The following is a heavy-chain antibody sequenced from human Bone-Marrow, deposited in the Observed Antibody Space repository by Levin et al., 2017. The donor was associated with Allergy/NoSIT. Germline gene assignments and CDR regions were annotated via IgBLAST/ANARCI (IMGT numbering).Heavy chain of an antibody. Sequence: SQTLSLTCTVSGDSISSHYWSWIRQPPGKGLEWIGYIYYSGSTNYKPSLKSRVTISVDTSKNQFSLKLSSVTAADTAVYYCARTYYDFWSGRYYYYMDVWGKGTTVTVSS. CDR1: GDSISSHY. D-gene: IGHD3-3*01. V-gene: IGHV4-59*11. CDR2: IYYSGST. CDR3: ARTYYDFWSGRYYYYMDV. J-gene: IGHJ6*03.